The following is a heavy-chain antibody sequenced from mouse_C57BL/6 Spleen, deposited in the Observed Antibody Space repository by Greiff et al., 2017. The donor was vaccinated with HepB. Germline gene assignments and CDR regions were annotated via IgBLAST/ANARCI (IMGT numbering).Heavy chain of an antibody. CDR2: INYDGSST. CDR1: GFTFSDYY. D-gene: IGHD4-1*01. Sequence: EVKLVESEGGLVQPGSSMKLSCTASGFTFSDYYMAWVRQVPEKGLEWVANINYDGSSTYYLDSLKSRFIISRDNAKNILYLQMSSLKSEDTATYYCARDGWDGYFDYWGQGTTLTVSS. CDR3: ARDGWDGYFDY. J-gene: IGHJ2*01. V-gene: IGHV5-16*01.